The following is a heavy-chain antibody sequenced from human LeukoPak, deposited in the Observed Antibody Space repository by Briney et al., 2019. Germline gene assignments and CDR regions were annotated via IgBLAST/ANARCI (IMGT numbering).Heavy chain of an antibody. Sequence: SETLSLTCTVSGGSISSYYWSWIRQPPGKGLEWIGYIYYSGSTNYNPSLKSRVTISVDTSKNQFSLKLSSVTAADTAVYYCARRAWGYDSSGPWGWFDPWGRGTLVTVSS. J-gene: IGHJ5*02. CDR1: GGSISSYY. D-gene: IGHD3-22*01. V-gene: IGHV4-59*08. CDR3: ARRAWGYDSSGPWGWFDP. CDR2: IYYSGST.